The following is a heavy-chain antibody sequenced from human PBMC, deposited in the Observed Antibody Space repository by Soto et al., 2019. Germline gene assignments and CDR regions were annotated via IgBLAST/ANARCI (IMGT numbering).Heavy chain of an antibody. CDR2: INHSGSA. V-gene: IGHV4-34*01. Sequence: SETLSLTCAVYGGSFSGYSWTWIGQPPGKALEWIGQINHSGSANYNPSLRSRVIISIGTPKNQFSLKLTSVTAADTALYYCARTSTSGTRFDYWGQGSLVTVSS. CDR1: GGSFSGYS. J-gene: IGHJ4*02. CDR3: ARTSTSGTRFDY. D-gene: IGHD1-1*01.